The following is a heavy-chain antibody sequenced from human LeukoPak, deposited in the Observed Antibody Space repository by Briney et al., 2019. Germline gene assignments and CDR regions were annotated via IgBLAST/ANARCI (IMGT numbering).Heavy chain of an antibody. V-gene: IGHV1-2*02. CDR2: INPNSGGT. CDR3: ARGGIAAAAQLDY. J-gene: IGHJ4*02. Sequence: SVTVSCKSSVYTFTRYYMHGVRQAPGQGLEGMGWINPNSGGTNYAQTFQGRVTMTRDTSISTAYMELSRLRSDDTAVYCCARGGIAAAAQLDYWGQGTLVTVSS. CDR1: VYTFTRYY. D-gene: IGHD6-13*01.